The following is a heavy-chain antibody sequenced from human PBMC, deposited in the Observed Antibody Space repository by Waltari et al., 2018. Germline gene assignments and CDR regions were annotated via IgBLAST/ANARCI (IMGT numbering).Heavy chain of an antibody. J-gene: IGHJ6*02. D-gene: IGHD5-12*01. Sequence: QVQLVQSGAEVKKPGASVKVSCKASGYTFTSYDINWVRQATGQGLEWMGWMNPNRGNTGYAQKFQGRVTITADKSTSTAYMELSSLRSEDTAVYYCARGGATMGYYGMDVWGQGTTVIVSS. V-gene: IGHV1-8*03. CDR3: ARGGATMGYYGMDV. CDR2: MNPNRGNT. CDR1: GYTFTSYD.